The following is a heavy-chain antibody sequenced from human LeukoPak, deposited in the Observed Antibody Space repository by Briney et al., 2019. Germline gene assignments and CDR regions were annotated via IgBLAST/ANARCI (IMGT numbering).Heavy chain of an antibody. CDR2: IYYSGST. J-gene: IGHJ3*02. D-gene: IGHD6-13*01. CDR1: GGSISGYY. Sequence: SEALSLTCTVSGGSISGYYWSWIRQPPGKGLEWIGYIYYSGSTNYNPSLKSRVTISVDTSKNQFSLKLSSVTAADTAVYYCARRFVGYDSSWGASDIWGLGTMVTVSS. V-gene: IGHV4-59*08. CDR3: ARRFVGYDSSWGASDI.